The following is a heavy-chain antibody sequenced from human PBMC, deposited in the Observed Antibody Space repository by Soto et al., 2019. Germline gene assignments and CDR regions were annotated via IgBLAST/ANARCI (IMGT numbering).Heavy chain of an antibody. D-gene: IGHD4-17*01. CDR2: LLRSGSSA. J-gene: IGHJ5*02. V-gene: IGHV3-23*01. CDR3: AKDAISGDGIWLMDS. Sequence: GGSLRLSCAASGFTFRNYAMTWARQAPGKGLEWVSSLLRSGSSAYYADSVRGRFTISSDTSANSLYLQMDNLRAEDTAIYYCAKDAISGDGIWLMDSWGQGTVVTV. CDR1: GFTFRNYA.